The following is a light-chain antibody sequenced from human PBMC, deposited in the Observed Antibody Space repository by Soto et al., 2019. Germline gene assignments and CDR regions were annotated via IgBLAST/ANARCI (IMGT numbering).Light chain of an antibody. CDR3: QQYGSSPS. V-gene: IGKV3-20*01. CDR1: QTVSTK. J-gene: IGKJ4*01. CDR2: DTS. Sequence: EIVCAEFRGTLSSAPGDRANLSCRASQTVSTKLAWYQHKPGQAPSVLIYDTSNRATGIPARLSGSGSGTDFTLTLRRLEPEDFAVYYCQQYGSSPSFVGGTKVDI.